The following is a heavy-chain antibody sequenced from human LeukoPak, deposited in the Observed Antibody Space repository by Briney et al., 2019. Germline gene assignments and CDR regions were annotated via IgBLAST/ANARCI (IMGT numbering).Heavy chain of an antibody. CDR2: ISGSGGST. J-gene: IGHJ4*02. CDR3: AKDLSRYYYDSSGYYDY. Sequence: GGSLRLSCAASGFTFSSYAMSWVRQAPGQGLEWVSAISGSGGSTYYADSVKGRFTISRDNSKNTLYLQMNSLRAEDTAVYYCAKDLSRYYYDSSGYYDYWGQGPLVTVSA. CDR1: GFTFSSYA. V-gene: IGHV3-23*01. D-gene: IGHD3-22*01.